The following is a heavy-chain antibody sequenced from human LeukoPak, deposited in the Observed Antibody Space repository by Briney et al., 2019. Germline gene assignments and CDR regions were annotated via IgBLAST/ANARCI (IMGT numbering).Heavy chain of an antibody. J-gene: IGHJ6*03. V-gene: IGHV3-30*18. CDR3: AKHPGDFTGIVNYYYMDV. D-gene: IGHD1-26*01. CDR2: LSYDGSNK. CDR1: GFTFSSEW. Sequence: LAGGSLRLSCAASGFTFSSEWMIWVRQAPGKGLEWVAILSYDGSNKYYTDSVKGRFTISRDNSKNTLFLQMNSLRVEDTAVYYCAKHPGDFTGIVNYYYMDVWGKGTTVTVSS.